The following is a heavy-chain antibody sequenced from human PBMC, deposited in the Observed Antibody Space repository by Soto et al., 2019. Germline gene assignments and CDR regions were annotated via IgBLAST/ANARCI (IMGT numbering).Heavy chain of an antibody. CDR1: GFTCSSYA. J-gene: IGHJ4*02. Sequence: EGQLFESGGGWVQPGGCLRLSWAASGFTCSSYAMSWVRQAPGKGLEWVSAISGRGGSTYYADSVKCRFTISRDNSKNTLYLQMNSLRAEDTAVYYCAKDLTVTDDYWGQGTLVTVSS. V-gene: IGHV3-23*01. CDR3: AKDLTVTDDY. D-gene: IGHD4-17*01. CDR2: ISGRGGST.